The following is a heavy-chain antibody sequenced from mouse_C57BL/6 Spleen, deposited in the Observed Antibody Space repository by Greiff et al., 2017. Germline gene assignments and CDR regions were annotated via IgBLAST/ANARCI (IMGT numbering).Heavy chain of an antibody. CDR3: ARRGDDEGYFDV. CDR1: GYTFPSYW. CDR2: IDPSDSYT. Sequence: VQLQQPGAELVMPGASVKLSCKASGYTFPSYWMHWVKQRPGQGLEWIGEIDPSDSYTNYNQKFKGKSTLTVDKSSSTAYMQLSSLTSEDSAVDYCARRGDDEGYFDVWGTGATVTVSS. V-gene: IGHV1-69*01. J-gene: IGHJ1*03.